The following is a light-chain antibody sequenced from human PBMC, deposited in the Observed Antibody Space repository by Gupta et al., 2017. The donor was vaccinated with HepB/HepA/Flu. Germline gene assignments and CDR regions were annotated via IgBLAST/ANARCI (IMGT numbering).Light chain of an antibody. CDR2: STS. V-gene: IGKV1-39*01. J-gene: IGKJ3*01. CDR1: QFITSS. CDR3: QRSDTTPYT. Sequence: DIQMTQSPSSLSASVGDRVTITCRASQFITSSLNWYQQKRGKAPKSLIYSTSSLESGVPSRFSGSASGTDFTLTISMRPPDDFANYYCQRSDTTPYTFGPGTKVDIK.